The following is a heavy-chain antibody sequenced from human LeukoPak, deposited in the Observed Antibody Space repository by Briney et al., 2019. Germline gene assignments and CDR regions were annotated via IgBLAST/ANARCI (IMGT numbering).Heavy chain of an antibody. D-gene: IGHD1-1*01. CDR2: IRDDGSDE. CDR3: ARGQDWNHDY. Sequence: GGSLRLSCAASGFTFSRYWMSWVRQAPGKGLEWVANIRDDGSDEYYVDSVKGRFTVSRDNAKNSLYLQMNSLRAEDTAVYYCARGQDWNHDYWGQGTLVTVSS. CDR1: GFTFSRYW. J-gene: IGHJ4*02. V-gene: IGHV3-7*01.